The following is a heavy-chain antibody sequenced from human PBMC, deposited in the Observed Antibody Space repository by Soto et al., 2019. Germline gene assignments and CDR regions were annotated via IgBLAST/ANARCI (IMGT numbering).Heavy chain of an antibody. J-gene: IGHJ3*02. CDR2: IYPGDSDT. D-gene: IGHD2-2*01. V-gene: IGHV5-51*01. Sequence: GESLKISCKGSGYSFTSYWIGWVRQMPGKGLEWMGIIYPGDSDTRYSPSFQGQVTISADKSISTAYLQWSSLKASDTAMYYCAAAVVVPAASFFGAFDIWGQGTMVTVSS. CDR1: GYSFTSYW. CDR3: AAAVVVPAASFFGAFDI.